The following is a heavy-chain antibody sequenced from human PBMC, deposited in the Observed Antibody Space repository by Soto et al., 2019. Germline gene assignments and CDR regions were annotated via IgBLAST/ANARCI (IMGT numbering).Heavy chain of an antibody. J-gene: IGHJ4*02. CDR3: ATLYSGSYYFDY. D-gene: IGHD1-26*01. Sequence: GASVKVSCKVSGYTLTELSMHWVRQAPGKGLEWMGGFDPEDGETIYAQKFQGRVTMTEDTSTDTAYMELSSLRSEDTAVYYCATLYSGSYYFDYWGQGTLVPSPQ. CDR2: FDPEDGET. V-gene: IGHV1-24*01. CDR1: GYTLTELS.